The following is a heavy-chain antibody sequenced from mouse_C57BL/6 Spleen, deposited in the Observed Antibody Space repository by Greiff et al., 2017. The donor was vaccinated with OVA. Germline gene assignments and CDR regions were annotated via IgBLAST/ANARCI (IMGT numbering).Heavy chain of an antibody. CDR2: ISSGSSTI. V-gene: IGHV5-17*01. CDR1: GFTFSDYG. D-gene: IGHD2-12*01. J-gene: IGHJ4*01. Sequence: DVKLVESGGGLVKPGGSLKLSCAASGFTFSDYGMHWVRQAPEKGLEWVAYISSGSSTIYYADTVKGRFTISRDNAKNTLFLQMTSLRSEDTAMYYCARNDRDYYAMDYWGQGTSVTVSS. CDR3: ARNDRDYYAMDY.